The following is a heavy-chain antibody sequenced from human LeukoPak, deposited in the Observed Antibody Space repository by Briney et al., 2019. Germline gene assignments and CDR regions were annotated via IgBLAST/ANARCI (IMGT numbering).Heavy chain of an antibody. V-gene: IGHV3-33*01. CDR1: RFTFSSYG. CDR2: IWYDGSNK. D-gene: IGHD4-17*01. CDR3: ARDPSGGYGDVNY. Sequence: GRSLRLSCAASRFTFSSYGMHWVRQAPGKGLEWVAVIWYDGSNKYYADSVKGRFTISRDNSKNTPYLQMNSLRAEDMAVYYCARDPSGGYGDVNYWGQGTLVTVSS. J-gene: IGHJ4*02.